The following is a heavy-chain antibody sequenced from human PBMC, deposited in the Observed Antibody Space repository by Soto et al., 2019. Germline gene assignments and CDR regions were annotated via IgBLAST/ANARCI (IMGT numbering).Heavy chain of an antibody. CDR3: AKGGSGSYSNAFDI. J-gene: IGHJ3*02. CDR2: IYYSGST. V-gene: IGHV4-39*01. D-gene: IGHD3-10*01. CDR1: GGSISSSSYY. Sequence: PSETLSLTCTVSGGSISSSSYYWGWIRQPPGKGLEWIGSIYYSGSTYYNPSLKSRVTISVDTSKNQFSLKLSPVTAADTAVYYCAKGGSGSYSNAFDIWGQGTMVTVS.